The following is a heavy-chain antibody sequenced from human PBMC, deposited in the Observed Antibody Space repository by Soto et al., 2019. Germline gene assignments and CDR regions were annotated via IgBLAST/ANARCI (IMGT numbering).Heavy chain of an antibody. Sequence: PGESLKISCKGSGYSFAGYWITWVRQKPGKGLEWMGRIDPSDSQTYYSPSFRGHVTISATKSITTAFLQWSSLRASDTAMYYCARQIYGSDTGPNFQYYFDSWGQGTPVTVSS. CDR3: ARQIYGSDTGPNFQYYFDS. CDR2: IDPSDSQT. V-gene: IGHV5-10-1*01. CDR1: GYSFAGYW. J-gene: IGHJ4*02. D-gene: IGHD5-18*01.